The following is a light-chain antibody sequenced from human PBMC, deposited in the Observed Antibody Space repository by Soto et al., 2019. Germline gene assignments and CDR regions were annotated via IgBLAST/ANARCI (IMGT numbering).Light chain of an antibody. CDR2: AAS. CDR1: QSISSY. Sequence: DIQMTQSPSSLSASVGARVTITCRASQSISSYLNWYQQKPGKAPKLLIYAASSLQSGVPSRFSGSGSGTDFTLTISRLEPEDFAVYYCQQYGSSPRTFGQGTKVEIK. CDR3: QQYGSSPRT. J-gene: IGKJ1*01. V-gene: IGKV1-39*01.